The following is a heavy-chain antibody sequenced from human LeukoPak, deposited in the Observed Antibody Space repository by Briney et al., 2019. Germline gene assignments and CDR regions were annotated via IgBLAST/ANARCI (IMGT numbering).Heavy chain of an antibody. J-gene: IGHJ4*02. CDR2: IYYSGST. D-gene: IGHD6-6*01. Sequence: SETLSFTCTVSGGSISSSSYYWGWIRQPPGKGLEWIGSIYYSGSTYYNPSLKSRVTISVDTSKNQFSLKLSSVTAADTAVYYCARHGPLRSSSAGLGYWGQGTLVTVSS. CDR3: ARHGPLRSSSAGLGY. CDR1: GGSISSSSYY. V-gene: IGHV4-39*01.